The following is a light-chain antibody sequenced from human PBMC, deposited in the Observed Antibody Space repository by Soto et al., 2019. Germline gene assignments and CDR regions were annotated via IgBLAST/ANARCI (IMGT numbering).Light chain of an antibody. V-gene: IGKV3-20*01. Sequence: EIVLTQSPGTLSLSPGERDTFSCRASRSVSSTYLAWYQQKPGQAPRLLIYGASSRATGIPDRFSGSGSGTDFPLTISRLVPEDFAVYYCQQYGSSPPYTFGQGTKLEIK. CDR2: GAS. CDR3: QQYGSSPPYT. CDR1: RSVSSTY. J-gene: IGKJ2*01.